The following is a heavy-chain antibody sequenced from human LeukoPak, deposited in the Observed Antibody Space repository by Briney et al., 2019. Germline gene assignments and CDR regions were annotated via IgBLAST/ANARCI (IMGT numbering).Heavy chain of an antibody. CDR1: GYSINNGCY. CDR3: ARDHLVGAQEY. J-gene: IGHJ4*02. Sequence: SETLSLTCAVSGYSINNGCYWGWIRQPPGKGLEWIGSIYHNGTTYYNPSLKSRVTISVDTSENQFPLKLSSVTAADTAVYYCARDHLVGAQEYWGQGTLVTVSS. CDR2: IYHNGTT. V-gene: IGHV4-38-2*02. D-gene: IGHD1-26*01.